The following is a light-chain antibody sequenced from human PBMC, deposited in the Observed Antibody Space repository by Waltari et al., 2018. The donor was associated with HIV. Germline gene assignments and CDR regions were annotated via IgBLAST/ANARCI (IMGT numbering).Light chain of an antibody. Sequence: QSVLTQPPSASGTPGQRVTISCSGSSSKIGSNTVNWYQQLPGTAPKLLIYSNNPRPSGVPDRFSGSKSGTSASLAISGLQSEDEADYYCAAWHDSLNGSWVFGVGTKLTVL. CDR3: AAWHDSLNGSWV. CDR2: SNN. V-gene: IGLV1-44*01. J-gene: IGLJ3*02. CDR1: SSKIGSNT.